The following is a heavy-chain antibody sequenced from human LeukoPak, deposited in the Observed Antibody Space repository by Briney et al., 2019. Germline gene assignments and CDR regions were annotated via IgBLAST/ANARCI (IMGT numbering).Heavy chain of an antibody. V-gene: IGHV1-24*01. J-gene: IGHJ4*02. CDR3: ATGEPGTYRSNY. D-gene: IGHD1-26*01. CDR2: VDRDDNDI. CDR1: GYTLSELS. Sequence: ASVKVSCKVSGYTLSELSIHWVRQAPGKRLEWSGGVDRDDNDILYAQNFQGRVTLTEDISSDTAHMELSSLKSEDTAVYYCATGEPGTYRSNYWGQGTLVTVSS.